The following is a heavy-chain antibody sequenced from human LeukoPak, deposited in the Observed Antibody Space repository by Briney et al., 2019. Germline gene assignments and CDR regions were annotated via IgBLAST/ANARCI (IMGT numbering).Heavy chain of an antibody. CDR1: GGSISSGDYY. V-gene: IGHV4-30-4*01. J-gene: IGHJ4*02. D-gene: IGHD5-18*01. Sequence: SQTLSLTCTVSGGSISSGDYYWSWIRQPPGKGLEWIVYIYYSGSTYYNPSLKSRVTISVDTSKNQFSLKLSSVTAADTAVYYCARTPGDTAMVPPNYFDYWGQGTLVTVSS. CDR3: ARTPGDTAMVPPNYFDY. CDR2: IYYSGST.